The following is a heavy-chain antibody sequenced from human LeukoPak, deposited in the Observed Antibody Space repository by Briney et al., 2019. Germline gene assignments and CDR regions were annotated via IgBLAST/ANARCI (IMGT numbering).Heavy chain of an antibody. J-gene: IGHJ4*02. CDR1: GGSISSYY. D-gene: IGHD5-18*01. Sequence: SETLSLTCTVSGGSISSYYWSWIRQPPGKVLEWIGYIYYSGSTNYNPSLKSRVTISVDTSKNQFSLKLSSVTAADTAVYYCARARRRGYSYGYDLTYWGQGTLVTVSS. V-gene: IGHV4-59*12. CDR2: IYYSGST. CDR3: ARARRRGYSYGYDLTY.